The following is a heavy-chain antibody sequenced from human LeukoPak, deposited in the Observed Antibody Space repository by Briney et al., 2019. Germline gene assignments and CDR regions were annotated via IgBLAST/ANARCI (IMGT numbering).Heavy chain of an antibody. CDR2: ISWNSGSI. CDR1: GFTFDDYA. D-gene: IGHD3-10*01. V-gene: IGHV3-9*01. J-gene: IGHJ4*02. CDR3: AKDTSPYYYGSGSFQLD. Sequence: GRSLRLSCAASGFTFDDYAMHWVRQAPGKGLEWVSGISWNSGSIGYADSVKGRFTISRDNAKSSLYLQMNSLRAEDTALYYCAKDTSPYYYGSGSFQLDWGQGTLVTVSS.